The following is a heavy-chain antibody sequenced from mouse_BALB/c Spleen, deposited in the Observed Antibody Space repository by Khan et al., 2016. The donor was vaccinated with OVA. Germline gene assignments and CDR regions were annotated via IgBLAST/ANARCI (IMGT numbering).Heavy chain of an antibody. V-gene: IGHV5-17*02. CDR2: ISSGSSTI. Sequence: EVELVESGGGLVQPGGSRKLSCAASGFTFSGFGMHWVRQAPEKGLEWVAYISSGSSTIYYADTVKGRFTLSRDNPKNTRFLQRASLRSEDTAMYYCARTGYYYFDYWGQGTTLTVSS. CDR1: GFTFSGFG. CDR3: ARTGYYYFDY. D-gene: IGHD2-3*01. J-gene: IGHJ2*01.